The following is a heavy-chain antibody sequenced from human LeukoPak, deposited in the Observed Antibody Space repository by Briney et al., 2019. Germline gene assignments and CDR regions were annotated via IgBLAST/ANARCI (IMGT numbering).Heavy chain of an antibody. CDR1: GGSISSGSYY. V-gene: IGHV4-61*02. Sequence: SQTLSLTCTVSGGSISSGSYYWRWLRQPAGKGLEWIGRIYTSGSTNYNPSLKSRVTISVNTSKNQFSLKLSSVTAADTAVYYCASTPTRNAFDIWGQGTMVTVSS. CDR2: IYTSGST. D-gene: IGHD1-1*01. J-gene: IGHJ3*02. CDR3: ASTPTRNAFDI.